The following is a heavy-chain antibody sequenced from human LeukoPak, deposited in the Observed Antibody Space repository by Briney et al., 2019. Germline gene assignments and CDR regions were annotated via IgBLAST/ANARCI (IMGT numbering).Heavy chain of an antibody. CDR1: GGSISNYY. D-gene: IGHD4-17*01. CDR2: IYYSGST. V-gene: IGHV4-59*01. Sequence: PSETLSLTCTVSGGSISNYYWSWIRQPPGKGLEWIGYIYYSGSTNYNPSLKSRVTISVDTSKNQFSLKVSSVTAADTAVYYCARENGDYVSFDYWGQGTLVTVSS. CDR3: ARENGDYVSFDY. J-gene: IGHJ4*02.